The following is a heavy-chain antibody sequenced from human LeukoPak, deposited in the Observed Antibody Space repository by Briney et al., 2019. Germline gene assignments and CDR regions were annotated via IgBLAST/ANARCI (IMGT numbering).Heavy chain of an antibody. CDR2: ICTSGST. Sequence: SETLSLTCAVSGGSISSYYWSWIRQPAGKGLEWIGRICTSGSTNYNPSLKSRVTMSVDTSKNQFSLKLSSVTAADTAVYYCARLIHYYGSGSYSYYYYYYMDVWGKGTTVTISS. CDR1: GGSISSYY. J-gene: IGHJ6*03. V-gene: IGHV4-4*07. D-gene: IGHD3-10*01. CDR3: ARLIHYYGSGSYSYYYYYYMDV.